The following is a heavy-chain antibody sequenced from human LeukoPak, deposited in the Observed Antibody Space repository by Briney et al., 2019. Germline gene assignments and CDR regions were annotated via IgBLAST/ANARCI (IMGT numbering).Heavy chain of an antibody. CDR2: IKEDASEK. CDR3: ARLNWSYADY. Sequence: PGGSLRLSCTASGFTFSLYWMTWVRQAPEKGLEWAANIKEDASEKDYVDSVKGRFTISRDNGKNSLYLQMNSLRGEDTAVYYCARLNWSYADYWGQGTLVTVSS. J-gene: IGHJ4*02. V-gene: IGHV3-7*01. CDR1: GFTFSLYW. D-gene: IGHD1-26*01.